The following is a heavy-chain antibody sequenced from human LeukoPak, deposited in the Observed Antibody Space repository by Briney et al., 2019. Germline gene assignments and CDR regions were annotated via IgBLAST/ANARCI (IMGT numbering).Heavy chain of an antibody. V-gene: IGHV3-23*01. D-gene: IGHD6-13*01. Sequence: GGSLRLSCAASGFTFSSYAMSWVRQAPGKGLEWASAISGSGGSTYYADSVKGRFTISRDNSKNTLYLQMNSLRAEDTAVYYCAKDQSAAGTCFDYWGQGTLVTVSS. CDR2: ISGSGGST. CDR3: AKDQSAAGTCFDY. CDR1: GFTFSSYA. J-gene: IGHJ4*02.